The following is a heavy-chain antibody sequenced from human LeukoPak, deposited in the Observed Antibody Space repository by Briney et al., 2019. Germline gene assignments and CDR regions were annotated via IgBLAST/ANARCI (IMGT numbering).Heavy chain of an antibody. V-gene: IGHV3-7*03. CDR1: GFTFSSYW. CDR2: IKQDGSEK. D-gene: IGHD6-19*01. J-gene: IGHJ4*02. CDR3: AAYSSGWSTKDY. Sequence: PGGSLRLSCAASGFTFSSYWMSWVRQAPGKGLEWVANIKQDGSEKYYVDSVKGRFTISRDSAKNSLYLQMNSLRAEDTAVYYCAAYSSGWSTKDYWGQGTLVTVSS.